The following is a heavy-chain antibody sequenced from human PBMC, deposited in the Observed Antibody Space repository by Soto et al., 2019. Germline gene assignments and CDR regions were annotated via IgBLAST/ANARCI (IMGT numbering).Heavy chain of an antibody. V-gene: IGHV4-39*01. CDR1: GDSMAISDFL. D-gene: IGHD1-1*01. CDR3: ARPLYANWAFAV. J-gene: IGHJ3*01. CDR2: IYKSGLA. Sequence: PSETLSLTCTVSGDSMAISDFLWGWLRQPPGKGLEWIGGIYKSGLADYNPSLRRRASVSVDTSRNQLFLNLTSMTAADTAIYYCARPLYANWAFAVWGQGKLVPVSS.